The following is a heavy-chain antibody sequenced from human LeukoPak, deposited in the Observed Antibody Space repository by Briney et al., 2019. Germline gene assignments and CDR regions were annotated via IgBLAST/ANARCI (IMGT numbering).Heavy chain of an antibody. V-gene: IGHV4-59*01. CDR3: ARDRVLLWFGEYRPYGMDV. CDR1: GGSISSYY. Sequence: SETLSLTCTVSGGSISSYYWSWIRQPPGKGLEWIGYIYYSGSTNYNPSLKSRVTISVDMSKNQFSLKLSSVTAADAAVYYCARDRVLLWFGEYRPYGMDVWGQGTTVTVSS. D-gene: IGHD3-10*01. J-gene: IGHJ6*02. CDR2: IYYSGST.